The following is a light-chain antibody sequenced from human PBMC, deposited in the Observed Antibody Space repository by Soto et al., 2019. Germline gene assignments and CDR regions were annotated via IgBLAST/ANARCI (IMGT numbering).Light chain of an antibody. CDR1: QSVSSSF. V-gene: IGKV3-20*01. Sequence: EIVLAQSPGTLSLSPGESATLSCRASQSVSSSFLAWYQQKAGQAPRLLIYAASSRAPGVPDRFRGSGSGTDFSLTISRLEPEDFAVYYCQQYGGTPWTFGQGTKVDIK. CDR2: AAS. J-gene: IGKJ1*01. CDR3: QQYGGTPWT.